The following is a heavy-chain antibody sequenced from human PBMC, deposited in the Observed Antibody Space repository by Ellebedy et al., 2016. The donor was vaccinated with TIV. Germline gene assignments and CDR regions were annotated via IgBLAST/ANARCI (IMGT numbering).Heavy chain of an antibody. J-gene: IGHJ4*02. CDR2: IYYSGST. D-gene: IGHD3-9*01. CDR1: GGSISSGDYY. CDR3: ARESEDDILTGYGY. V-gene: IGHV4-30-4*01. Sequence: SETLSLXXTVSGGSISSGDYYWSWIRQPPGKGLEWIGYIYYSGSTYYNPSLKGRVTISVDTSKNQFSLKLSSVTAADTAVYYCARESEDDILTGYGYWGQGTLVTVSS.